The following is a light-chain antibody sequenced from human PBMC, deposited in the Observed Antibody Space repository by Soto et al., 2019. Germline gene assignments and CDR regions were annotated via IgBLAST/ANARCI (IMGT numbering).Light chain of an antibody. CDR1: QSISSL. CDR3: QQYYDWPIT. J-gene: IGKJ5*01. CDR2: SAS. V-gene: IGKV3-15*01. Sequence: EIVMTLSPPTLSVSPGERATLSCRASQSISSLLAWYQQKPGQAPRLLIYSASTRATGIPARFSGSGSGADFTLTISSLQSEDFAVYYCQQYYDWPITFGQGTRLEIK.